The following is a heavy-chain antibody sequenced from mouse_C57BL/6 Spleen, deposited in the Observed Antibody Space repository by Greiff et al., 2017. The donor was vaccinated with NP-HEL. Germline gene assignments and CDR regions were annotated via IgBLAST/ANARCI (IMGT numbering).Heavy chain of an antibody. D-gene: IGHD1-1*01. V-gene: IGHV5-6*01. CDR2: ISSGGSYT. Sequence: EVQLVESGGDLVKPGGSLKLSCAASGFTFSSYGMSWVRQTPDKRLEWVATISSGGSYTYYPDSVKGRFTISGDNAKNTLYMQMSSLKSEDTAMYYCARATTVVATGGYYAMEDWGKGTSVTVSS. J-gene: IGHJ4*01. CDR3: ARATTVVATGGYYAMED. CDR1: GFTFSSYG.